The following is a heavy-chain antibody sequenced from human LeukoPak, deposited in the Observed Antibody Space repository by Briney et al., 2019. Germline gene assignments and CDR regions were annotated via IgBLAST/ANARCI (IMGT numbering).Heavy chain of an antibody. Sequence: ASVKVSCKASGYTFTSYYMHWVRQAPGQGLEGMGMINPSGGSTSYAQKFQGRVTMTRDMSTSTVYMELSSLRSEDTAVYYCARDDHLGYYYYYMDVWGKGTTVTVSS. CDR2: INPSGGST. D-gene: IGHD3-16*01. V-gene: IGHV1-46*01. CDR1: GYTFTSYY. J-gene: IGHJ6*03. CDR3: ARDDHLGYYYYYMDV.